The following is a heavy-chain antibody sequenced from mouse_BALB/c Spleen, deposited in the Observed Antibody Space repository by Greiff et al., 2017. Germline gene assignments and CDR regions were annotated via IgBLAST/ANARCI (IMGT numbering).Heavy chain of an antibody. CDR2: INSNGGST. CDR3: ARDGDSAYYGNSYAMDY. J-gene: IGHJ4*01. Sequence: EVQLVESGGGLVQPGGSLKLSCAASGFTFSSYGMSWVRQTPDKRLELVATINSNGGSTYYPDSVKGRFTISRDNAKNTLYLQMSSLKSEDTAMYYCARDGDSAYYGNSYAMDYWGQGTSVTVSS. D-gene: IGHD2-10*01. V-gene: IGHV5-6-3*01. CDR1: GFTFSSYG.